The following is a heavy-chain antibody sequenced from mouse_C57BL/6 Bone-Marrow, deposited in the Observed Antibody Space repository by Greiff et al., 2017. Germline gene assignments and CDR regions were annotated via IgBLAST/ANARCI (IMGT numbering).Heavy chain of an antibody. V-gene: IGHV5-4*01. Sequence: EVQLVESGGGLVKPGGSLKLSCAASGFTFSSYAMSWVRQTPEKRLEWVANISDGGSYTYYPDTVKGRFTLSRDNAKNNLYLQMSHLKSEDTAMYYCARDRFIVGAWFAYWGQGTLVTVSA. D-gene: IGHD2-12*01. CDR2: ISDGGSYT. CDR1: GFTFSSYA. CDR3: ARDRFIVGAWFAY. J-gene: IGHJ3*01.